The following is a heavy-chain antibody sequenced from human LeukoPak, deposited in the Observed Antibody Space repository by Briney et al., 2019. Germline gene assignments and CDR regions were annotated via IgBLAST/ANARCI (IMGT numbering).Heavy chain of an antibody. CDR1: VYTFTVYY. CDR2: INPNSGGT. V-gene: IGHV1-2*02. J-gene: IGHJ4*02. D-gene: IGHD6-19*01. Sequence: ASVKVSCKASVYTFTVYYMHWVRQAPGQGLEGMGWINPNSGGTNYAQKFQGRVTMTRDTSISTAYMELSRLRSDDTAVYYCARNQWLVDELEFDYWGQGTVVTFSS. CDR3: ARNQWLVDELEFDY.